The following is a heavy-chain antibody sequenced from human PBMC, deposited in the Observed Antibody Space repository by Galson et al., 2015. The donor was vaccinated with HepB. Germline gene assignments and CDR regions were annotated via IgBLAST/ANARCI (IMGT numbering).Heavy chain of an antibody. CDR1: GFTFSEYY. D-gene: IGHD5-12*01. V-gene: IGHV3-11*03. Sequence: SLRLSCAASGFTFSEYYMSWIRQAPGKGLGWISYISSDSRHINYADSVRGRFTISRDNAENSLYLVMNRLRAEDTAVYYCASSYRGYSINWIAFDFWGQGTPVAVSS. CDR3: ASSYRGYSINWIAFDF. J-gene: IGHJ4*02. CDR2: ISSDSRHI.